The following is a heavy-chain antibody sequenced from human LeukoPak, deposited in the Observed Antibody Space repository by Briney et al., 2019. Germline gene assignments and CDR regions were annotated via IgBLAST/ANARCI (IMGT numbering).Heavy chain of an antibody. J-gene: IGHJ4*02. V-gene: IGHV6-1*01. CDR1: GDSVSSNSAA. D-gene: IGHD4-23*01. Sequence: SQTLSLTCAISGDSVSSNSAAWNWIRQFPSRGLEWLGRTYYRSKWYSAYALSVKSRITINPDTSKNQFSLQLNSVTPEDTAVYYCARWGHYGGDPAFGYWGQGTLVTVSS. CDR3: ARWGHYGGDPAFGY. CDR2: TYYRSKWYS.